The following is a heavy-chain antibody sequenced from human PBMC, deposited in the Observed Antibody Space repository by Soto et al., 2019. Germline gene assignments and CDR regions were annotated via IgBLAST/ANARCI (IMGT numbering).Heavy chain of an antibody. V-gene: IGHV3-53*02. CDR2: ISDGGRT. Sequence: DGQVVETGGGLSRPGGSLRISCAASGFSVNNLYMSWVRQAPGKGLEWVSTISDGGRTYYSDSVKGRFTVSRDSSKNTLSLHMGSLRVEDPAVYYCPRDHTSGGYDLRGPGTLSPSPQ. CDR3: PRDHTSGGYDL. CDR1: GFSVNNLY. D-gene: IGHD5-12*01. J-gene: IGHJ4*02.